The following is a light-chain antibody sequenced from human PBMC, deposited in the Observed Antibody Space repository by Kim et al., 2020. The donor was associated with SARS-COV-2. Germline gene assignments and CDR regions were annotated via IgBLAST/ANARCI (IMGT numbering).Light chain of an antibody. CDR2: YDS. Sequence: SYKLTQPPSVSVAPGKTARITCGGTSIGSKSVHWYQQKPGQAPVLVISYDSVRPSGIPERFSGSNSGNTATVTISRVEAGDEADYYCQVWDSSDDHRVVFGGGTQLTVL. CDR3: QVWDSSDDHRVV. CDR1: SIGSKS. J-gene: IGLJ2*01. V-gene: IGLV3-21*04.